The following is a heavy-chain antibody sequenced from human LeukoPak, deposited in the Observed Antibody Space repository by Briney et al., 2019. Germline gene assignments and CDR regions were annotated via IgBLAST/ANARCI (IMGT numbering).Heavy chain of an antibody. CDR3: ARGDGIVGAYFDY. CDR2: IYYSGST. Sequence: PSETLSLTCTVSGDSISSYYWSWIRQPPGKGLEWIGYIYYSGSTNYNPSLKSRVTISVDTSKNQFSLKLRSVTAADTAVYYCARGDGIVGAYFDYWGQGTLVTVSS. D-gene: IGHD1-26*01. V-gene: IGHV4-59*01. CDR1: GDSISSYY. J-gene: IGHJ4*02.